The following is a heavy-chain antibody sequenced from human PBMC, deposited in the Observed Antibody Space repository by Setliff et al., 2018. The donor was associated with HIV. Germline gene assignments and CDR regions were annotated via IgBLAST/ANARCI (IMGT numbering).Heavy chain of an antibody. CDR1: GDSVSSNSGS. CDR3: ARGPYGSVLL. V-gene: IGHV6-1*01. CDR2: TYYRSKWYN. J-gene: IGHJ4*02. Sequence: SQTLSLTCAISGDSVSSNSGSWNWIRQSPSRGLEWLGRTYYRSKWYNQYAVSLKSRISINPDTSKNQFSLHLNSVTPEDTAVYYCARGPYGSVLLWGQGALVTVS. D-gene: IGHD6-19*01.